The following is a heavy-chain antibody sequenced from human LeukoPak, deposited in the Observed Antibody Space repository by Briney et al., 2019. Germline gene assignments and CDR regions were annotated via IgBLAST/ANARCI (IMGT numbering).Heavy chain of an antibody. Sequence: SETLSLTCAGCGGSFSGYFWCSIGQPPGQGLEWIGEINHSGSTNYNPSLKSRVTISVDTSKNQFALKLISVTAADTAVYDCACRRRIVGSIVGAFDIWGQGTMVTVSS. J-gene: IGHJ3*02. CDR2: INHSGST. CDR1: GGSFSGYF. V-gene: IGHV4-34*01. D-gene: IGHD1-26*01. CDR3: ACRRRIVGSIVGAFDI.